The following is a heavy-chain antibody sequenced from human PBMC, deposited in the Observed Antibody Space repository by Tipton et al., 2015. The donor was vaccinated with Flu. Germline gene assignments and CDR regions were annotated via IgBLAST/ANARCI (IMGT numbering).Heavy chain of an antibody. D-gene: IGHD3-22*01. V-gene: IGHV3-30*18. CDR3: ANFPSHYYDSRDLEVVL. J-gene: IGHJ1*01. CDR2: ISRDEREI. Sequence: QLVQSGGGVVQPGRFLRLSCTVSGFIITNYGIDWVRQAPGEGLEWVAHISRDEREIFYADSVKGRFTISRDTSKNMVYLQSSSLRVEDTAVYFCANFPSHYYDSRDLEVVLWGQGTLVTVSS. CDR1: GFIITNYG.